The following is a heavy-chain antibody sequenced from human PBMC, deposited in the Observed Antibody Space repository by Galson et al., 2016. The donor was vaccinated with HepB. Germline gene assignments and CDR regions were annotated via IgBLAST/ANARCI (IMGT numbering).Heavy chain of an antibody. V-gene: IGHV1-2*02. Sequence: SVKVSCKASGYTFTGYYMHWVRQAPGQGLEWMGWINPNSGGTNYAQKFQGRVTMTRDTSISTAYMELSRLRSDDTAVYYCARGWARSTYYYDNSGYDSWGQGTLVIVSS. CDR3: ARGWARSTYYYDNSGYDS. CDR1: GYTFTGYY. D-gene: IGHD3-22*01. J-gene: IGHJ4*02. CDR2: INPNSGGT.